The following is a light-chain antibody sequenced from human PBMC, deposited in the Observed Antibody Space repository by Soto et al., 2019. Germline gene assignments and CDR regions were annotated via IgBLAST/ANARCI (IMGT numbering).Light chain of an antibody. CDR2: EVS. CDR1: TSDVGGYSF. Sequence: QSALTQPASVSGSPGQTITISCTGSTSDVGGYSFVSWYRQYPGQAPKLIIYEVSNRPSGLSNRFSGSKSANTASLTIAGLQTEDEADYYCASYTRSRAPWIFGTGTKVTVL. CDR3: ASYTRSRAPWI. V-gene: IGLV2-14*03. J-gene: IGLJ1*01.